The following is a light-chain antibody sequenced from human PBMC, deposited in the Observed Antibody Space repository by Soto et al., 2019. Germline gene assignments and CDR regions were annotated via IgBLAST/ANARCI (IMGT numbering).Light chain of an antibody. CDR3: CSYAGSTTLV. Sequence: QSALTQPASVSGSPGQSITISCAGSISDVGSSNLVSWYQQHPGKVPKLIIYEGNRRPSGVSSRFSGSNSGKTASLTISGLQAEDEADYYCCSYAGSTTLVFGGGTKLTVL. CDR1: ISDVGSSNL. J-gene: IGLJ3*02. CDR2: EGN. V-gene: IGLV2-23*01.